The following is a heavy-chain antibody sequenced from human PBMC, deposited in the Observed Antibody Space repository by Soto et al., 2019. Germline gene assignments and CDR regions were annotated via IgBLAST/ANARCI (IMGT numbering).Heavy chain of an antibody. J-gene: IGHJ4*02. CDR3: VGEVGFQLIY. CDR1: GLTFSTHS. Sequence: EVQLVESGGGLVQPGASLRLSCAASGLTFSTHSMNWVRQAPGKGLEWIYADSVKGRFTISRDNAKNSLYLQMNSLRAEDTAVYFCVGEVGFQLIYWGQGTLVTVSS. D-gene: IGHD2-2*01. V-gene: IGHV3-48*01.